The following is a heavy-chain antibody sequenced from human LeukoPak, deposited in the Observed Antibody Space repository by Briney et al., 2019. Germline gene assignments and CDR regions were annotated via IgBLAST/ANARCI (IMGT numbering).Heavy chain of an antibody. J-gene: IGHJ4*02. CDR2: VSSSSSTI. CDR1: GFTFSSYS. Sequence: PGGSLRLSCAASGFTFSSYSMNWVRQAPGKGLEWVSYVSSSSSTIYYADSVKGRFTISRDNAKNSLYLQMNSLRAEDTAVYYCAKSPMAVARGYFDYWGQGTLVTVSS. D-gene: IGHD6-19*01. CDR3: AKSPMAVARGYFDY. V-gene: IGHV3-48*01.